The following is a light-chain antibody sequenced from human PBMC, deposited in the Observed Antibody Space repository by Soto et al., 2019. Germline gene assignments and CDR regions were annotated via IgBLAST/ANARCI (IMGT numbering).Light chain of an antibody. Sequence: DIQMTQSPSSLSASVGDRVTITCRASQSISTYLNWYQQKPGKAPKLLILVASTLPSGVPSRFSGSGSGTDFTLTIISLQPEDFATYYCQQSYSNTQTFGQGTKVEIK. CDR1: QSISTY. J-gene: IGKJ1*01. V-gene: IGKV1-39*01. CDR2: VAS. CDR3: QQSYSNTQT.